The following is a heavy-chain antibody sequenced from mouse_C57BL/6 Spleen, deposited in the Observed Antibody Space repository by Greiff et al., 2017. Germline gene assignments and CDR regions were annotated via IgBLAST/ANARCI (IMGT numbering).Heavy chain of an antibody. CDR1: GYTFTNYW. D-gene: IGHD1-1*01. CDR2: IYPGGGYT. V-gene: IGHV1-63*01. CDR3: ARGGVSSRYAMDY. Sequence: QVQLQQSGAELVRPGTSVKMSCKASGYTFTNYWIGWAKQRHGHGIEWIGDIYPGGGYTNYNEKFKGKATLTADKSSSTAYMQFSSLTSEDSAIYYCARGGVSSRYAMDYWGQGTSVTVSS. J-gene: IGHJ4*01.